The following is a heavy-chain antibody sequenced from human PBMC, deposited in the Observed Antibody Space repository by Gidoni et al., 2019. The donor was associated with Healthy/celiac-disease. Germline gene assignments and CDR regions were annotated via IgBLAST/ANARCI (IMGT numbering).Heavy chain of an antibody. J-gene: IGHJ5*02. D-gene: IGHD2-15*01. CDR1: GCTFDYYG. V-gene: IGHV3-20*01. CDR3: ARDANPGWFDP. Sequence: EVQLVEYGGGVVRPGGSLRLSCAAPGCTFDYYGMSLVRQAPGKGLELVSCIHWNGGSTGYADSVKGRFTISRDNAKNSLYLQMISLRAEDTALYHCARDANPGWFDPWGQGTLVTVSS. CDR2: IHWNGGST.